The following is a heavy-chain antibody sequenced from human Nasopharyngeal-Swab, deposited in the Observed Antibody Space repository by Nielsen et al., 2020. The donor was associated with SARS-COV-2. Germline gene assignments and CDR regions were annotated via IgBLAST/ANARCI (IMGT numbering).Heavy chain of an antibody. CDR1: GYTFTGYY. D-gene: IGHD6-13*01. V-gene: IGHV1-2*06. CDR3: ARKAGIAAAVGWFDP. Sequence: ASVKVSCKASGYTFTGYYMYWVRQAPGQGLEWMGRINPNSGGTNYAQKFQGRVTMTRDTSISTAYMELSRLRSDDTAVYYCARKAGIAAAVGWFDPWGQGTLVTVSS. J-gene: IGHJ5*02. CDR2: INPNSGGT.